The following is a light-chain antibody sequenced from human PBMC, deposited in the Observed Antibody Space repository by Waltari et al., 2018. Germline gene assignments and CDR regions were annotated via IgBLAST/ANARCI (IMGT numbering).Light chain of an antibody. V-gene: IGKV3-20*01. CDR2: GAS. J-gene: IGKJ1*01. CDR3: QMYVRLPVT. CDR1: QSVGRS. Sequence: EIVLTQSPGTLSLSPGEGATLSCGASQSVGRSLVWYQQRPGRAPRLLIYGASSRATGIPDRFTGSGSGTDFSLTISRLEPEDFAVYYCQMYVRLPVTFGQGTKVEI.